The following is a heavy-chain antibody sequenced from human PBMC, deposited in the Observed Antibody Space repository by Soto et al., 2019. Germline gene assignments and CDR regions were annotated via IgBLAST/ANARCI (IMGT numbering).Heavy chain of an antibody. CDR3: AKEYGYYSPPYFDY. CDR2: ISYNGNNK. V-gene: IGHV3-30*18. D-gene: IGHD4-17*01. CDR1: GFTFSSYD. Sequence: QVHLVESGGGVVQPGTSLRLSCVGSGFTFSSYDMHWVRQAPGKGLEWVAVISYNGNNKYYGESVEGRFTISRDNSKNTLYLELNSLSAEDTAVDSCAKEYGYYSPPYFDYWGQGTLVTVSS. J-gene: IGHJ4*02.